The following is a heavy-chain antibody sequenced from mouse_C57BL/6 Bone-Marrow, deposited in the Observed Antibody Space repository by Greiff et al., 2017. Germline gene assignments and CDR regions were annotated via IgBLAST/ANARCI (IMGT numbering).Heavy chain of an antibody. J-gene: IGHJ3*01. Sequence: EVMLVESGGGLVQPGGSLSLSCAASGFTFTDYYMSWVRQPPGKALEWLGFIRNKANGYTTEYSASVKGRFTISRDNSQSIIYLQMNALRAEDSATYYCARSSITGPFAYWGQGTLVTVSA. CDR1: GFTFTDYY. D-gene: IGHD4-1*01. CDR3: ARSSITGPFAY. V-gene: IGHV7-3*01. CDR2: IRNKANGYTT.